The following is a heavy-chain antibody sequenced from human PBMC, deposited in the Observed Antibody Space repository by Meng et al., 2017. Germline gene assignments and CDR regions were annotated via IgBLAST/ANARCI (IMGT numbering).Heavy chain of an antibody. D-gene: IGHD3-22*01. CDR1: GYTFTSYG. J-gene: IGHJ4*02. CDR3: ARVPSDYYDSSGYAGY. V-gene: IGHV1-18*01. Sequence: ASVKVSCKASGYTFTSYGISWVRQAPGQGLERMGWISAYNGNTNYAQKLQGRVTMTTDTSTSTAYMELRSLRSDDTAVYYCARVPSDYYDSSGYAGYWGQGTLVTVSS. CDR2: ISAYNGNT.